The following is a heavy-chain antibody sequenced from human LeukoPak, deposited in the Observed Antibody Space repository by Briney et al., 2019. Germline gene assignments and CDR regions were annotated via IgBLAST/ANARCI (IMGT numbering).Heavy chain of an antibody. Sequence: GGSLRLSCAASGFTFSSYEMNRVRQGPGKGLEWISHITTTDTTKYYTDSVKGRFTISRDNAKNSLYLQMHSLRAEDTAVYYCARGGFVFDIWGQGTVVTVSS. CDR2: ITTTDTTK. J-gene: IGHJ3*02. D-gene: IGHD3-10*01. CDR1: GFTFSSYE. V-gene: IGHV3-48*03. CDR3: ARGGFVFDI.